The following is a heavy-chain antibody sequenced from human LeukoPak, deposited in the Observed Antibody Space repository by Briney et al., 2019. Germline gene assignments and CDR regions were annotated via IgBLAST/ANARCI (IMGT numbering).Heavy chain of an antibody. V-gene: IGHV1-2*06. CDR1: GYTFTGYY. D-gene: IGHD7-27*01. CDR2: INPNSGGT. Sequence: ASVTVSFTASGYTFTGYYMHWVRQAPGQGLEWMGRINPNSGGTNYAQKFQGRVTMTRDTSISTAYMELRSLRSDDTAVYYCARDWGDYYYYGMDVWGQGTTVTVSS. J-gene: IGHJ6*02. CDR3: ARDWGDYYYYGMDV.